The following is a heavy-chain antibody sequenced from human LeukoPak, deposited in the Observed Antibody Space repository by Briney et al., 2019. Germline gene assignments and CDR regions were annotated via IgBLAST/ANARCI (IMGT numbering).Heavy chain of an antibody. D-gene: IGHD5-18*01. CDR2: ISGSGGST. CDR3: AKATRIQLWFGLDY. CDR1: GFTFSSYA. Sequence: PGGSLRLSCAASGFTFSSYAMSWVRQAPGKGLEWVSAISGSGGSTYYADSVKGRFTISRDNSKNTLYLQMNSLRAEDTAVYYCAKATRIQLWFGLDYWGQGTLVTVSS. V-gene: IGHV3-23*01. J-gene: IGHJ4*02.